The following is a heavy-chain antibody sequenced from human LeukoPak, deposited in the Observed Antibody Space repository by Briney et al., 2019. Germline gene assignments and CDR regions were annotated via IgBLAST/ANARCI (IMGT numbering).Heavy chain of an antibody. CDR1: GGSISSYY. V-gene: IGHV4-4*09. J-gene: IGHJ2*01. D-gene: IGHD5-24*01. CDR2: IYTSGST. Sequence: SETLSLTCTVSGGSISSYYWSWIRQPPGKGLEWIGYIYTSGSTNYNPSLKSRVTISVDTSKNQFSLKLSSVTAADTAVYYCARHGRDGYPWYFDLWGRGTLVTVSS. CDR3: ARHGRDGYPWYFDL.